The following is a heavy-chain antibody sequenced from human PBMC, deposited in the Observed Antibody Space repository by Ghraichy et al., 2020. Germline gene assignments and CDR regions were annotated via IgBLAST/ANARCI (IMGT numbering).Heavy chain of an antibody. V-gene: IGHV4-39*07. Sequence: SETLSLTCTVSGGSISSSSSYWGWIRQPPGKGLEWIGNIYYSGSTWYNPSLKSRVTISVDTSKNQFSLKLSSVTAADTAVYYCARDPDKSNWFDPWGQGTLVTVSS. CDR3: ARDPDKSNWFDP. J-gene: IGHJ5*02. CDR1: GGSISSSSSY. CDR2: IYYSGST.